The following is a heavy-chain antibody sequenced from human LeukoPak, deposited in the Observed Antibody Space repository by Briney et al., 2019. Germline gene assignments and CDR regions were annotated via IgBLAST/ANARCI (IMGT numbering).Heavy chain of an antibody. V-gene: IGHV4-59*01. J-gene: IGHJ4*02. CDR2: IYYSGST. Sequence: ASETLSLTCTVSGGSISSYYWSWIRQPPGKGLEWIGYIYYSGSTNYNPSLKSRVTISVDTSKNQFSLKLSSVTAADTAAYYCARESYYFDYWGQGTLVTVSS. CDR3: ARESYYFDY. CDR1: GGSISSYY.